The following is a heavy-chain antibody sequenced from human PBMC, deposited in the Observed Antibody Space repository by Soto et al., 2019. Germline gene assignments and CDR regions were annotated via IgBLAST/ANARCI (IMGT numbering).Heavy chain of an antibody. D-gene: IGHD6-19*01. CDR1: GGSLSSSGYY. CDR2: IYYSGST. CDR3: ARWIAVAGECFDY. V-gene: IGHV4-39*01. Sequence: SETLSLTCTVSGGSLSSSGYYWGWIRQPPGKGLEWIGSIYYSGSTYYNPSLKSRVTISVETSKNQLSLKLSSVTAADTAVYYCARWIAVAGECFDYWGQGTLVNVSS. J-gene: IGHJ4*02.